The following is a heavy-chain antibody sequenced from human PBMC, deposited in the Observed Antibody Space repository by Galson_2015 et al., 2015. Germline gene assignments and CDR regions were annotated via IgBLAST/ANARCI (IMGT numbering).Heavy chain of an antibody. D-gene: IGHD2-2*01. CDR3: ARHLVVVPAAIQLDY. V-gene: IGHV5-51*01. CDR1: GYSFTSYW. J-gene: IGHJ4*02. CDR2: IYPGDSDT. Sequence: QSGAEVKQPGESLKISCTGSGYSFTSYWIAWVRQLTGKGLEKMVIIYPGDSDTRYSPYFQGQVTISADKSNSTAYLQWSSLKASDTAMYYCARHLVVVPAAIQLDYWGQGTLVTVSS.